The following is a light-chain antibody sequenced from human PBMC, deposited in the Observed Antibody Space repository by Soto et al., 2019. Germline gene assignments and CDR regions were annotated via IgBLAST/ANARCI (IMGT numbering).Light chain of an antibody. CDR1: SGHSSYA. Sequence: QSVLTQSPSASASLGASVKLTCTLSSGHSSYAIAWHQQQPEKGPRYLMKLNSDGSHSKGDGIPDRFSGSSSGAERYLTISCLQSEDEADYYCQTYEVFGGGTKLTVL. CDR3: QTYEV. V-gene: IGLV4-69*01. J-gene: IGLJ2*01. CDR2: LNSDGSH.